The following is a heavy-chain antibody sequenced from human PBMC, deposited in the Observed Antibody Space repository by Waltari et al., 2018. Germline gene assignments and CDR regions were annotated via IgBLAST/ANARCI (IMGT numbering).Heavy chain of an antibody. J-gene: IGHJ6*02. CDR1: GFTFSSSG. V-gene: IGHV3-30*03. CDR2: ISSDGSRK. D-gene: IGHD2-8*02. CDR3: ASCTGGNCYYYGFDV. Sequence: QVQLVESGGGVVQPGRSLRLACAAFGFTFSSSGMHWFRQTPGRGLEWVAVISSDGSRKSYADSVKGRFSISRDNSKNSLSLEMNSLRPEDTAVYYCASCTGGNCYYYGFDVWGQGTTVTVSS.